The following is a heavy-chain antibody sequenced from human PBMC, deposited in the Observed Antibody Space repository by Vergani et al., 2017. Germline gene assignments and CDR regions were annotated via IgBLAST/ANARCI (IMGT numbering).Heavy chain of an antibody. V-gene: IGHV1-69*01. CDR1: GGTFSSYA. CDR2: IIPIFGTA. Sequence: QVQLVQSGAEVKKPGSSVKVSCKASGGTFSSYAISWVRQAPGQGLEWMGGIIPIFGTANYAQKFQGRVTITADESTSTAYMELSRLRSEDTAVYYCARRRDIVVVVAATPRYYYMDVWGKGTTVTVSS. J-gene: IGHJ6*03. D-gene: IGHD2-15*01. CDR3: ARRRDIVVVVAATPRYYYMDV.